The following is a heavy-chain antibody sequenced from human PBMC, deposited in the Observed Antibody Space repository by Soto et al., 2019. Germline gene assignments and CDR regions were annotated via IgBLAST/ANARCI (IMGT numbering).Heavy chain of an antibody. V-gene: IGHV1-18*01. CDR2: ISAYNGNT. J-gene: IGHJ3*02. CDR3: ASGITYYYDSSGRGSAFDI. CDR1: GYTFTSYG. Sequence: QVPLVQSGAEVKKPGASVKVSCKASGYTFTSYGISWVRQAPGQGLEWMGWISAYNGNTNYAQKLQGRVTMTTDTSTSTAYMELRSLRSDDTAVYYCASGITYYYDSSGRGSAFDIWGQGTMVTVSS. D-gene: IGHD3-22*01.